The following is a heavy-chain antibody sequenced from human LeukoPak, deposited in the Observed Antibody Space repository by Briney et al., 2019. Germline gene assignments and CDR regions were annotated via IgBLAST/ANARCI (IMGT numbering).Heavy chain of an antibody. CDR3: ARDPLGVSFIHYYFDY. J-gene: IGHJ4*02. CDR2: ISYDGSNK. Sequence: GGSLRLSCAASGFTFSDYYMSWVRQAPGKGLEWVAVISYDGSNKYYADSVKGRFTISRDNSKNTLYLQMNSLRAEDTAVYYCARDPLGVSFIHYYFDYWGQGTLVTVSS. D-gene: IGHD3-16*01. V-gene: IGHV3-30*03. CDR1: GFTFSDYY.